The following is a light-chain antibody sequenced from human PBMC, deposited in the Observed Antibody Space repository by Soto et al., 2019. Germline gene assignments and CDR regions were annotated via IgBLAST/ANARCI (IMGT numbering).Light chain of an antibody. V-gene: IGKV1-5*03. CDR1: QSISSW. CDR2: KAS. CDR3: QQYNSFPT. J-gene: IGKJ1*01. Sequence: DIQMTQSPSTLSASVGDRVTITCRASQSISSWLAWYQQKPGKAPKLLIYKASSLESGVPSRFSGSGSGTEFTITISSLQPDDLANYYCQQYNSFPTCGQGTKVEIK.